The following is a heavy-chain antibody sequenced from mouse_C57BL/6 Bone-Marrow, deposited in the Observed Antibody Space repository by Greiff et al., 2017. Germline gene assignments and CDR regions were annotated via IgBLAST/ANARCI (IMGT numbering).Heavy chain of an antibody. D-gene: IGHD2-3*01. J-gene: IGHJ2*01. CDR2: IDPADSYT. V-gene: IGHV1-50*01. CDR3: ASDDGYYDY. Sequence: VQLQEPGAGFVKPGASVKLSCEASGYTFSSYWMQWVRQRPGQGLEWIGEIDPADSYTNYTEKVKGKATFTVDTSSSPAYMQLTSLTSGDSAVYYGASDDGYYDYWGQGTALTVSS. CDR1: GYTFSSYW.